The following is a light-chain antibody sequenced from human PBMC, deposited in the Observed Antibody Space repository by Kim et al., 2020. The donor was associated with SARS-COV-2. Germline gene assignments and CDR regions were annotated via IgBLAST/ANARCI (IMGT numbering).Light chain of an antibody. CDR2: YES. CDR3: QVWDVNSDHPV. J-gene: IGLJ3*02. V-gene: IGLV3-21*04. Sequence: PEQTARITCGVKNIGAKSVHWYRQKPGQAPVLVIHYESDRPSGIPERFSGSSSGNTATLIITRVEAGDEADYYCQVWDVNSDHPVFGGGTQLTVL. CDR1: NIGAKS.